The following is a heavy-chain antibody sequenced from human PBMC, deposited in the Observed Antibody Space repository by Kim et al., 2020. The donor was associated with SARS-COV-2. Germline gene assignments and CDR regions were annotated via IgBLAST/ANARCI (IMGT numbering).Heavy chain of an antibody. CDR3: ARDKDGDHSYYYYGMDV. CDR2: ISRSSSDI. D-gene: IGHD4-17*01. J-gene: IGHJ6*02. CDR1: GFTFSSYS. V-gene: IGHV3-21*01. Sequence: GGSLRLSCAASGFTFSSYSMNWVRQAPGKGLEWVSSISRSSSDIYYADSVKGRFTISRDNAKNSLYLQMNSLRAEDTAVYYCARDKDGDHSYYYYGMDVWVHGTPVTVSS.